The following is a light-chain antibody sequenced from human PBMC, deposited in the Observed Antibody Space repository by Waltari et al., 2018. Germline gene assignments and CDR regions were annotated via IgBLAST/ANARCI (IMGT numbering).Light chain of an antibody. CDR3: GTWDSSLSGAV. CDR1: SSNIGNNY. V-gene: IGLV1-51*02. J-gene: IGLJ7*01. CDR2: ESP. Sequence: QSVLTQPPSVSAAPGQRVTISCSGGSSNIGNNYVSWYRQFPGTAPKLLIYESPARPSGIPGRFSGSQSGTSATLDITGLQAGDEADYYCGTWDSSLSGAVFGGGTHLTVL.